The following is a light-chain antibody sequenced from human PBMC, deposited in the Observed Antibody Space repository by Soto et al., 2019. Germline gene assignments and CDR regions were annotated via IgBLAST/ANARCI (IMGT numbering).Light chain of an antibody. CDR2: VAS. J-gene: IGKJ4*01. V-gene: IGKV1-9*01. CDR1: QTINGY. CDR3: QQLNSYRLT. Sequence: DIQMTQSPSSLSASAGDKITITCRASQTINGYLNWYQQKAGKAPNLLIYVASTLQSGVPSRFSGSGSGTDFSLSINSLQPEDFATYYCQQLNSYRLTFGGGTKVDIK.